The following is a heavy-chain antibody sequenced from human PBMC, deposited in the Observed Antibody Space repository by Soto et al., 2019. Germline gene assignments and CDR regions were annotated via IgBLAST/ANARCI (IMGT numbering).Heavy chain of an antibody. Sequence: SETLSLTCTVPSGSVNSGDYYWSWIRQPPGKGLEYIGYVYYSGSSNYNPSLKSRVTISIDMSKNQFSLNMRSVTAADTAVYYCARGNWLGYPDSWGPGTLVTVSS. CDR3: ARGNWLGYPDS. J-gene: IGHJ5*01. V-gene: IGHV4-61*08. CDR2: VYYSGSS. D-gene: IGHD5-18*01. CDR1: SGSVNSGDYY.